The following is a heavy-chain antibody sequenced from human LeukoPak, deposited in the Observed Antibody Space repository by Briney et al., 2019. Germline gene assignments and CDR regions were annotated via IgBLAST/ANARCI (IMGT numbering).Heavy chain of an antibody. CDR3: ARVPIPYSSGWYQWPDY. D-gene: IGHD6-19*01. V-gene: IGHV3-21*01. Sequence: KPGGSLRLSCAGSGFTFSVYWMHWVRQAPGKGLEWVSSISSSSSYIYYADSVKGRFTISRDNAKNSLYLQMNSLRAEDTAVYYCARVPIPYSSGWYQWPDYWGQGTLVTVSS. CDR1: GFTFSVYW. J-gene: IGHJ4*02. CDR2: ISSSSSYI.